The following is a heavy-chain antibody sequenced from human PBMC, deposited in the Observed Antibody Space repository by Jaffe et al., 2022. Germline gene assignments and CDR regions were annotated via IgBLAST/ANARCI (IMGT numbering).Heavy chain of an antibody. CDR1: GYSFTSYW. V-gene: IGHV5-51*01. D-gene: IGHD1-26*01. CDR2: IYPGDSDT. Sequence: EVQLVQSGAEVKKPGESLKISCKGSGYSFTSYWIGWVRQMPGKGLEWMGIIYPGDSDTRYSPSFQGQVTISADKSISTAYLQWSSLKASDTAMYYCVRHLGSGSYFPLEVVISFDYWGQGTLVTVSS. J-gene: IGHJ4*02. CDR3: VRHLGSGSYFPLEVVISFDY.